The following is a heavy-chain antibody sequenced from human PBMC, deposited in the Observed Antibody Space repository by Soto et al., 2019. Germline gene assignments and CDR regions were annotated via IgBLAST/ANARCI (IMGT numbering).Heavy chain of an antibody. Sequence: SETLSLTCAVYGGSFSGYYWSWIRQPPGKGLEWIGEINHSGSTNYNPSLKSRVTISVDTSKSQFSLKLSSVTAADTAVYYCASYKASGRIAAAGMDVWGKGTTVTVSS. CDR1: GGSFSGYY. V-gene: IGHV4-34*01. D-gene: IGHD6-13*01. J-gene: IGHJ6*04. CDR3: ASYKASGRIAAAGMDV. CDR2: INHSGST.